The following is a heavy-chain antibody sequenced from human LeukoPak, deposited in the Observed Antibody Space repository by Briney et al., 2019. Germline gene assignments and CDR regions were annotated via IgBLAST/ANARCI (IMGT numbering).Heavy chain of an antibody. Sequence: SETLSLTCTVSGGSISSSTYYWGWIRQPPGKGLEWIGTISYSGSTYYKPSLKSRVTISVDTSKNQFSLKLSSVTAADTAVYYCARLLPNYYGSGSYGNWFDPWGQGTLVTVSS. V-gene: IGHV4-39*01. CDR1: GGSISSSTYY. J-gene: IGHJ5*02. CDR3: ARLLPNYYGSGSYGNWFDP. D-gene: IGHD3-10*01. CDR2: ISYSGST.